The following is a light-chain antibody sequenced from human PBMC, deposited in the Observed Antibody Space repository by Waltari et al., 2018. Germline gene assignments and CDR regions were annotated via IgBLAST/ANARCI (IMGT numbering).Light chain of an antibody. Sequence: SYELTQPPSVSVSPGQTASITCPGDKLGDKYACWYQQKPGQSPVLVIYQDSKWPSGIPERFSGSNSGNTATLTISGTQAMDEADYYCQAWDSSTPVVFGGGTKLTVL. V-gene: IGLV3-1*01. CDR1: KLGDKY. CDR2: QDS. J-gene: IGLJ2*01. CDR3: QAWDSSTPVV.